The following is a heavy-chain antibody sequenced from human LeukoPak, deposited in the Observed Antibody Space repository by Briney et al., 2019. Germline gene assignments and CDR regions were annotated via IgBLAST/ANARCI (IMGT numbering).Heavy chain of an antibody. Sequence: TETLSLTCAVHGGSLSGLYWSWIRQPPGKGLEWIGEINHSGTTNYNPSLKSRVTISVDTSKNQVSLDLASVTAADTAVYYCARASSFDKTTRWNPAYFGPWGQGTLDTVSS. J-gene: IGHJ5*02. CDR3: ARASSFDKTTRWNPAYFGP. CDR1: GGSLSGLY. V-gene: IGHV4-34*01. D-gene: IGHD1-1*01. CDR2: INHSGTT.